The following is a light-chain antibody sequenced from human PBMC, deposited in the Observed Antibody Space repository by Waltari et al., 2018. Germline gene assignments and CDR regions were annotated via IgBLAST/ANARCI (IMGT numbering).Light chain of an antibody. J-gene: IGKJ5*01. CDR2: AAS. CDR3: QQSYSTPIT. CDR1: QSISSY. Sequence: DIQMTQSPSSLSASVGDRVTITCRASQSISSYLNWYQQKPGKAPKPLIYAASSLQSGVPSRFSGSGSGTDFTLTISSLQPEDFATYYCQQSYSTPITFGQGTRLEIK. V-gene: IGKV1-39*01.